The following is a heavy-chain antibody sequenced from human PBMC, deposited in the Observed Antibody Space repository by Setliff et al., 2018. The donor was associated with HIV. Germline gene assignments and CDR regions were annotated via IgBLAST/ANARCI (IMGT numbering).Heavy chain of an antibody. D-gene: IGHD2-21*02. CDR3: ARAPIYCGGDCYLFDY. J-gene: IGHJ4*02. Sequence: ASVKVSCKASGGTFIMSIISWLRQAPGQGLEWMGWINPYNGATKSAHKFQGRVTVTRDTSITTTYMELTRLTSDDTAIYYCARAPIYCGGDCYLFDYWGQGTLVTVSS. V-gene: IGHV1-2*02. CDR1: GGTFIMS. CDR2: INPYNGAT.